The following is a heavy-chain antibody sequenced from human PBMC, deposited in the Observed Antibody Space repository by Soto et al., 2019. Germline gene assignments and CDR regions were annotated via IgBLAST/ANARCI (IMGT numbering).Heavy chain of an antibody. CDR3: ARQYVAAARYYYGMDV. Sequence: GESLKISCKGSGYSFTSYWISWVRQMPGKGLEWMGRIDPSDSYTNYSPSFQGHVTISADKSISTAYLQWSSLKASDTAMYYCARQYVAAARYYYGMDVWGQGATVTVFS. V-gene: IGHV5-10-1*01. CDR2: IDPSDSYT. CDR1: GYSFTSYW. D-gene: IGHD6-13*01. J-gene: IGHJ6*02.